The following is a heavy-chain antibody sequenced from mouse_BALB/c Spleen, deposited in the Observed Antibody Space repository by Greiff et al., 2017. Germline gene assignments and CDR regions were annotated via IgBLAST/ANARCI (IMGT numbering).Heavy chain of an antibody. Sequence: VQLKESGPELVKPGASVKISCNASGYSFTGSFMNWVMQSHGKSLVWIGRINPYKGDTFYNQKFKGKATLTLDKSSSTAHMDLRSLESEDYAVYYCARSAYVYDGRFACWGQGTLATVSA. CDR2: INPYKGDT. CDR1: GYSFTGSF. J-gene: IGHJ3*01. CDR3: ARSAYVYDGRFAC. V-gene: IGHV1-20*02. D-gene: IGHD2-2*01.